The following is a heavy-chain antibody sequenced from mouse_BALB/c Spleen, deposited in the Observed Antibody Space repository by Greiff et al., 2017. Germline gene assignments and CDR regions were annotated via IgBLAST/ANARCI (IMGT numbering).Heavy chain of an antibody. Sequence: VKLVESGPGLVAPSQSLSITCTVSGFSLSRYSVHWVRQPPGKGLEWLGMIWGGGSTDYNSALKSRLSISKDNSKSQVFLKMNSLQTDDTAMYYCAREGLYYGSSSAYWGQGTLVTVSA. V-gene: IGHV2-6-4*01. D-gene: IGHD1-1*01. CDR1: GFSLSRYS. CDR2: IWGGGST. CDR3: AREGLYYGSSSAY. J-gene: IGHJ3*01.